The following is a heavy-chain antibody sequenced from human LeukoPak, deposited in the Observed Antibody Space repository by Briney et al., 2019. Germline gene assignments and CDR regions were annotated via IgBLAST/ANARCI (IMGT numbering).Heavy chain of an antibody. CDR3: ARARTSYNWNDLHY. J-gene: IGHJ4*02. V-gene: IGHV4-59*01. CDR1: GGSIYTYY. D-gene: IGHD1-20*01. Sequence: SETLSLTCTVYGGSIYTYYWSWIRQPPGKGREGIGYIYYSATTNYLPSLKTRVTVSVPTSNNQFSLKLNSVTAADTAVYYCARARTSYNWNDLHYWGQGTLVTVSS. CDR2: IYYSATT.